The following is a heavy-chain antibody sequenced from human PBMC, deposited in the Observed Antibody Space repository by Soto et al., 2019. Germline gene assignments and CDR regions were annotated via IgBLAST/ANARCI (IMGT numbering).Heavy chain of an antibody. CDR1: GFSFSDHY. J-gene: IGHJ3*01. CDR2: ISSTGSTI. Sequence: GGSLRLSCAASGFSFSDHYMIWIRQAPGKGLEWLSYISSTGSTIYYADSVKGRFTISRDNAKNSLLLQMNSLRAEDTAIYYCARECPYCPGTAFDLWGQGTMVTVSS. V-gene: IGHV3-11*01. CDR3: ARECPYCPGTAFDL. D-gene: IGHD2-15*01.